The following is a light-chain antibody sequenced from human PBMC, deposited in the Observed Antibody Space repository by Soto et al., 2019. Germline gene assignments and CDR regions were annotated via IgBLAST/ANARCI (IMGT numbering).Light chain of an antibody. Sequence: DIQSTQSPSTLSASVGDRVTITCRASQSISSWLAWYQQKPGKAPKLLIYDASSLESGVPSRFSGRGSGTQFTLTISSLQPDDFATYYCQRYNTFSGTVGPGTKVDIK. CDR3: QRYNTFSGT. CDR2: DAS. V-gene: IGKV1-5*01. J-gene: IGKJ1*01. CDR1: QSISSW.